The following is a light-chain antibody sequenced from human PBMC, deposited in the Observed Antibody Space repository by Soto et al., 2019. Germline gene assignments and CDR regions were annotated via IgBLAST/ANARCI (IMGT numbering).Light chain of an antibody. Sequence: EIVMTQSPATLSVSPGERATLSCRASQSVRSNVAWYQQKPGQAPSLLIHGASSRATGIPDRFGGRGSEKEFTLSISSLQLEDLATYFCQQIYSAPLTFGGGTKV. CDR3: QQIYSAPLT. CDR1: QSVRSN. J-gene: IGKJ4*01. V-gene: IGKV3-15*01. CDR2: GAS.